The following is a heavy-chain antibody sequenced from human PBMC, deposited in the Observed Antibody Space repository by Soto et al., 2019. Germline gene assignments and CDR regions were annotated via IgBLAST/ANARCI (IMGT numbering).Heavy chain of an antibody. V-gene: IGHV3-23*01. J-gene: IGHJ4*02. CDR3: AKDFLWSGWTRYFDY. D-gene: IGHD6-19*01. CDR2: ISGSGGST. Sequence: PGGSLRLSCAASRFTFSSYAMSWVRQAPGKGLEWVSAISGSGGSTYYADSVKGRFTISRDNSKNTLYLQMNSLRAEDTAVYYCAKDFLWSGWTRYFDYWGQGTLVTVSS. CDR1: RFTFSSYA.